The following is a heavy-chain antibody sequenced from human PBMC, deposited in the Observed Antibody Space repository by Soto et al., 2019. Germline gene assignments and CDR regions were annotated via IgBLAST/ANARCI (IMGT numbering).Heavy chain of an antibody. V-gene: IGHV4-34*01. J-gene: IGHJ4*02. D-gene: IGHD2-2*02. CDR3: ARAQGGGYIDY. CDR2: INHSGST. Sequence: QVQLQQWGAGLLKPSETLSRTCAVYGGSFSGYYWSWIRQPPGKGLEWIGEINHSGSTNYNPSLKSRVTISVDTSKNQFSLKLSSVTAADTAVYYCARAQGGGYIDYWGQGTLVTVSS. CDR1: GGSFSGYY.